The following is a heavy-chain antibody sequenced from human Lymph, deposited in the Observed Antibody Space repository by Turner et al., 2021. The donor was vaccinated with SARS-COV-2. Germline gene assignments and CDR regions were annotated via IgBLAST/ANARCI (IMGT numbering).Heavy chain of an antibody. CDR2: ISGRGGST. CDR1: AFTFSSYA. J-gene: IGHJ4*02. V-gene: IGHV3-23*01. D-gene: IGHD3-22*01. Sequence: EVQLLESGGGLVQPGGSLRLSCAASAFTFSSYAMGWVRQAPGKGLEWVSTISGRGGSTYYADSVKGRFTISRDNSKNTLYLQMNSLGAEDTAVYYCAKNEMAMIVVVITLFDYWGQGTLVTVSS. CDR3: AKNEMAMIVVVITLFDY.